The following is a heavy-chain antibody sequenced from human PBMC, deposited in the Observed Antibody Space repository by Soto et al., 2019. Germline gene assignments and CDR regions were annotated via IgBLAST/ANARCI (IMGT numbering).Heavy chain of an antibody. CDR3: AHSPKKAPLLWFEGYDFDY. D-gene: IGHD3-10*01. Sequence: QITLKESGPTLAKPTQTLTLTCTFSGFSLSTSGVGVGWIRQPPGKALEWLALIYWNDDKRYSPSLKSRRKITNDTSKNQVVLTLTNMDPVDTATYYCAHSPKKAPLLWFEGYDFDYWGQGTLVTVSS. CDR1: GFSLSTSGVG. CDR2: IYWNDDK. J-gene: IGHJ4*02. V-gene: IGHV2-5*01.